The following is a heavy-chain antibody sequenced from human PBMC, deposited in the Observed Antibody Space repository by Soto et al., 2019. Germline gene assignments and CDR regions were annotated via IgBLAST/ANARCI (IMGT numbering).Heavy chain of an antibody. J-gene: IGHJ4*02. Sequence: QVQLVQSAAEVKKPGASVKVSCKASGYTFTNYGITWVRQAPGQGLEWMGWINTYNGNTNFVQKFQGRVTMTPDTATTTAYMELRSLRSDDTAVSYCARDLDFWGQGTLVTVAS. CDR1: GYTFTNYG. V-gene: IGHV1-18*01. CDR3: ARDLDF. CDR2: INTYNGNT.